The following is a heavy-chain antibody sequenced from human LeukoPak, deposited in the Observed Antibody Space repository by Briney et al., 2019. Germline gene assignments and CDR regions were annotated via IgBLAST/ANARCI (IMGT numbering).Heavy chain of an antibody. J-gene: IGHJ6*02. CDR3: ARTIGVTPLYGMDV. Sequence: ASVKVSCKASGCTFTSYYMHWVRQATGQGLEWMGWMNPNSGNTGYAQKFQGRVTMTRNTSISTAYMELSSLRSEDTAVYYCARTIGVTPLYGMDVWGQGTTVTVSS. V-gene: IGHV1-8*02. CDR1: GCTFTSYY. D-gene: IGHD2-21*02. CDR2: MNPNSGNT.